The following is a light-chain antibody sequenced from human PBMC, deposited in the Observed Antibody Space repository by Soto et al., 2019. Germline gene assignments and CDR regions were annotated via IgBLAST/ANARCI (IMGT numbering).Light chain of an antibody. CDR2: AAS. CDR3: CSYAVNKWV. J-gene: IGLJ3*02. CDR1: SSDVGSYNL. V-gene: IGLV2-23*01. Sequence: QSALTQPASVSGSPGQSITISCNGTSSDVGSYNLVSWYQQHPGKGPKLIIYAASKRPSGISTRFSGSKSGITASLTISGLQAADEADHYCCSYAVNKWVFGGGTKLTVL.